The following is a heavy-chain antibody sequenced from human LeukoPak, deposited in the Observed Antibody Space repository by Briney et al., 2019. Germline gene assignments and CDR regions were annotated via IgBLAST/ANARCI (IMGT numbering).Heavy chain of an antibody. J-gene: IGHJ4*02. Sequence: GGSLRLSCAASGFTFNTYGMTWVRQAPGKGLEWVSSITGSGLNTYYADSVKGRFTISRDNSRDTLYLEMNILRVEDTAVYYCAKGLRILVWGQGTLVTVSS. CDR2: ITGSGLNT. CDR3: AKGLRILV. D-gene: IGHD6-6*01. CDR1: GFTFNTYG. V-gene: IGHV3-23*01.